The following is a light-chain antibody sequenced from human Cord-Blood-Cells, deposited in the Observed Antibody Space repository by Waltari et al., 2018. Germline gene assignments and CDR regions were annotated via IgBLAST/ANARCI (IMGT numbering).Light chain of an antibody. CDR2: GAS. J-gene: IGKJ2*01. CDR1: QSVSIN. Sequence: EIVMTPSPPTLSVSPGERATLSCRASQSVSINLAWYQQKPGQAPRLLIYGASTRATSIPARFSGSGSGTEFTLTISSLQSEEFAVYYCQQYNNWPPYTFGQGTKLEIK. V-gene: IGKV3-15*01. CDR3: QQYNNWPPYT.